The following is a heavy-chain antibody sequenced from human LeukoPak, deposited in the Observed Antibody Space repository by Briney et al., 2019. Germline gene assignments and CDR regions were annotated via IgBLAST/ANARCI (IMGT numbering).Heavy chain of an antibody. D-gene: IGHD3-10*01. Sequence: SVKVSCKASGGTFSSYAISWVRQAPGQGLEWMGGIIPIFDTANYAQKFQGRVTITADESTSTAYMELSSLRSEDTAVYYCARKRSYGSDDAFDIWGQGTMVTVSS. CDR1: GGTFSSYA. CDR2: IIPIFDTA. CDR3: ARKRSYGSDDAFDI. V-gene: IGHV1-69*13. J-gene: IGHJ3*02.